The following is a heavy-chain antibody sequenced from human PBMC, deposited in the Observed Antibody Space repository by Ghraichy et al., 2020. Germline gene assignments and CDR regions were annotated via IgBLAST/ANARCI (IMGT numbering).Heavy chain of an antibody. V-gene: IGHV3-64*01. CDR1: GFTFSSYA. J-gene: IGHJ4*02. CDR3: ARALPVTTTAEFDY. Sequence: GGSLRLSCAASGFTFSSYAMHWVRQAPWKGLEYVSAISSNGGSTYYANSVKGRFTISRDNSKNTLYLQMGSLRAEDMAVYYCARALPVTTTAEFDYWGQGTLVTVSS. CDR2: ISSNGGST. D-gene: IGHD4-17*01.